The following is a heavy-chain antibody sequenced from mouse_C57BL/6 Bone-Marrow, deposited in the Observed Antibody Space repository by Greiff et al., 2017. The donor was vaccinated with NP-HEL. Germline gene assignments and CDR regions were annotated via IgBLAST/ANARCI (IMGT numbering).Heavy chain of an antibody. CDR2: IYPGDGDT. J-gene: IGHJ2*01. Sequence: VQLKQSGPELVKPGASVKISCKASGYAFSSSWMNWVKQRPGKGLEWIGRIYPGDGDTNYNGKFKGKATLTADKSSSTAYMQLSSLTSEDSAVYFCARQLLYDFDYWGQGTTLTVSS. D-gene: IGHD2-10*02. CDR3: ARQLLYDFDY. V-gene: IGHV1-82*01. CDR1: GYAFSSSW.